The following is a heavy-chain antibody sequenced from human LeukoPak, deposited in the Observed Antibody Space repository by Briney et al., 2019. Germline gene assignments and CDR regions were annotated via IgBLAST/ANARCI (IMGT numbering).Heavy chain of an antibody. V-gene: IGHV4-59*12. CDR2: IYYSGGT. CDR1: GGSFSSYY. J-gene: IGHJ3*02. CDR3: ARGLTGDRLGAFDI. Sequence: SETLSLTCTVSGGSFSSYYWSWIRQPPGKGLEWIGSIYYSGGTYYNPSLKSRVTISVDTSKNQFSLKLSSVTAADTAVYYCARGLTGDRLGAFDIWGQGTMVTVSS. D-gene: IGHD7-27*01.